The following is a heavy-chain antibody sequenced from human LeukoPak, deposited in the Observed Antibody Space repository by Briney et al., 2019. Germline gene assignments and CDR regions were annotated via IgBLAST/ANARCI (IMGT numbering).Heavy chain of an antibody. CDR2: IRTEAYDGVT. CDR3: TRTFGYYYFYMDV. Sequence: SGGSLRLSCAASGFTFGDYAMSWVRQAPGKGLEWVGFIRTEAYDGVTDYGASVKGRFTISRDDSKNIAYLQMNSLNTEDTAVYYCTRTFGYYYFYMDVWGKGTTVIVSS. CDR1: GFTFGDYA. V-gene: IGHV3-49*04. D-gene: IGHD3-16*01. J-gene: IGHJ6*03.